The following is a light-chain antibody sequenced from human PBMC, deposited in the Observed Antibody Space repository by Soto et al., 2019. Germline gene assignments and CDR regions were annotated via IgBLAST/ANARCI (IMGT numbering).Light chain of an antibody. CDR2: DAS. V-gene: IGKV1-5*01. Sequence: DIQMTLSPSTLSASVGHTVTITCRASQSVSSWLAWYQQKPGRAPQLLIYDASRLKTGVPSRFSGSGSGTEFTLTITRLQPDDFATYHCQQYNTLSLTFGGGTKVEIK. CDR3: QQYNTLSLT. CDR1: QSVSSW. J-gene: IGKJ4*01.